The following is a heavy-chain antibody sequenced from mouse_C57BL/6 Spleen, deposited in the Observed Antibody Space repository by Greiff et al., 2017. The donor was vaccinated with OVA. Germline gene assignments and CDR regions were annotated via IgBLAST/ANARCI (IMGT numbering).Heavy chain of an antibody. Sequence: VQLQQPGAELVMPGASVKLSCKASGYTFTSYWMHWVKQRPGQGLEWIGEIDPSDSYTNYNQKFKGKSTLTVDKSSSTAYMQLSSLTSEDSAVYYCARSSGYSYYAMDYWGQGTSVTVSS. V-gene: IGHV1-69*01. CDR2: IDPSDSYT. J-gene: IGHJ4*01. CDR1: GYTFTSYW. D-gene: IGHD3-2*02. CDR3: ARSSGYSYYAMDY.